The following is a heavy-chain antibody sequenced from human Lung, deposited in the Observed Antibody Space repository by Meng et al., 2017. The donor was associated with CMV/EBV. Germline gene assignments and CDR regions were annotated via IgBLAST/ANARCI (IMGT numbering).Heavy chain of an antibody. CDR3: AKDSRSSSWYLLAAYYYGSDV. CDR1: GGTFSNYA. V-gene: IGHV1-69*06. D-gene: IGHD6-13*01. J-gene: IGHJ6*02. CDR2: IIPVVGTV. Sequence: SXXVSRXASGGTFSNYAITWVRQAPGQGLEWMGGIIPVVGTVHYAQRFQGRVTITADKFMSTVYMELSSLKSEDTAIYYCAKDSRSSSWYLLAAYYYGSDVXGQGXTVTVSS.